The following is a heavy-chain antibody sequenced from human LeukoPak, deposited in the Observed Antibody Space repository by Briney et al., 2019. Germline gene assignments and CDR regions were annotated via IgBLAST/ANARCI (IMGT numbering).Heavy chain of an antibody. J-gene: IGHJ4*02. CDR1: GFTFSSYA. D-gene: IGHD4-23*01. CDR2: ISTGGDNT. Sequence: GGSLRLSCAASGFTFSSYAMSWVRLTPGRGLEWVSVISTGGDNTYYTDSVKGRFTISRDNSKNAFYLQMNSLRAEDTAIYYCARDRSLNGGNSNGYFDYWGQGTLVTVSS. CDR3: ARDRSLNGGNSNGYFDY. V-gene: IGHV3-23*01.